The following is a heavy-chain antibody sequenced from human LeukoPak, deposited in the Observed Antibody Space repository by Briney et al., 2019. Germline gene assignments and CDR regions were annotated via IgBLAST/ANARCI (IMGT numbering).Heavy chain of an antibody. CDR1: GFTINSRG. D-gene: IGHD6-19*01. CDR3: AKDWGVSGWYNWFDS. Sequence: PGTSLRLSCEVSGFTINSRGMHWVRQAPGKGLEWVAMISHDGNVEFYLDSVKGRFTISRDNSKNTLYLQMNSLTTDDTAIYYCAKDWGVSGWYNWFDSWGQGTQVTVSS. J-gene: IGHJ5*01. CDR2: ISHDGNVE. V-gene: IGHV3-30*18.